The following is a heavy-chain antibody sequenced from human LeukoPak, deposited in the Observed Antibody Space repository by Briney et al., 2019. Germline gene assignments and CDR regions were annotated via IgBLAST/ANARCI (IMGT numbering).Heavy chain of an antibody. CDR1: GGSISSYY. J-gene: IGHJ4*02. CDR2: IYNSGST. Sequence: SETLSLTCTVSGGSISSYYWSWIRQPPGKELEWIGYIYNSGSTNYNPSLKSRVTISVDTSKNQFSLKLSSVTAADTAVYYCARQLKGYERIDCWGQGTLVTVS. D-gene: IGHD5-12*01. CDR3: ARQLKGYERIDC. V-gene: IGHV4-59*08.